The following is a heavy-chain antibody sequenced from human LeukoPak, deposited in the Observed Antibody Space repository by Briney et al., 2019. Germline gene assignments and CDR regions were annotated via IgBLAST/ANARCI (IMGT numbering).Heavy chain of an antibody. CDR1: GFTVSSNY. CDR3: ARWGSSSCHKTCEKRDY. Sequence: GGSLRLSCAASGFTVSSNYMSWVRQAPGKGLEWVSVIYSGGSTYYADSVKGRFTISRDNSKNTLYLQMNSLRAEDTAVYYCARWGSSSCHKTCEKRDYWGQGTLVTVSS. D-gene: IGHD6-13*01. CDR2: IYSGGST. J-gene: IGHJ4*02. V-gene: IGHV3-66*01.